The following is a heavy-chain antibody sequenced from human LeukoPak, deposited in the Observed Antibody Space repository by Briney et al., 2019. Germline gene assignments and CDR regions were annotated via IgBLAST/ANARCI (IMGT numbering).Heavy chain of an antibody. CDR3: ARDCSSTSCYVDVDY. D-gene: IGHD2-2*01. J-gene: IGHJ4*02. V-gene: IGHV3-7*01. Sequence: GGSLRLSCAASGFTFSNFWMSWVRQAPGKGLEWVAKIKEDGSEKYYVDSVKGRFTISRDNAKNSLYLQMNSLRAEDTAVYYCARDCSSTSCYVDVDYWGQGTLVTVSS. CDR2: IKEDGSEK. CDR1: GFTFSNFW.